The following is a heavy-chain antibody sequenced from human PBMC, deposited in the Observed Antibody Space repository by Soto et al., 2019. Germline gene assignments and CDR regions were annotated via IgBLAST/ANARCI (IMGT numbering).Heavy chain of an antibody. CDR3: ARHVGHLAAVGTSYYYGMDV. V-gene: IGHV5-10-1*01. J-gene: IGHJ6*02. CDR2: IDPSDSYT. D-gene: IGHD6-13*01. CDR1: GYSFTSYW. Sequence: GESLKISCKGSGYSFTSYWISWVRQMPGKGLEWMGRIDPSDSYTNYSPSFQGHVTISADKSISTAYLQWSSLKASDTAMYYCARHVGHLAAVGTSYYYGMDVWGQGTTVTVSS.